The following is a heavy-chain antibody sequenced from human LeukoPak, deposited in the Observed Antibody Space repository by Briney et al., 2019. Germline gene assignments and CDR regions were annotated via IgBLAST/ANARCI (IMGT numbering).Heavy chain of an antibody. V-gene: IGHV1-2*06. Sequence: ASVKVSCKASGYTFTGYYMHWVRQAPGQGLEWMGRINPNSGGTNYAQKFQGRVTMTRDTSISTAYMELSRLRSDDTAVYYCARLYSGYDKPNYYYYGMDVWGQGTTVTVSS. CDR1: GYTFTGYY. CDR2: INPNSGGT. J-gene: IGHJ6*02. CDR3: ARLYSGYDKPNYYYYGMDV. D-gene: IGHD5-12*01.